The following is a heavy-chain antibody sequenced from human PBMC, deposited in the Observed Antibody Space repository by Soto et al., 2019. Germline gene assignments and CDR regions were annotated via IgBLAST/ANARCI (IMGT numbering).Heavy chain of an antibody. V-gene: IGHV4-59*01. J-gene: IGHJ3*02. CDR3: ARYGDLDAFDI. CDR2: IYYSGST. CDR1: GGSISSYY. Sequence: SETLSLTCTVSGGSISSYYWSWIRQPPGKGLEWIGYIYYSGSTNYNPSIKSRITISVDTSKNHFSLKLSSVTAADTAVYYCARYGDLDAFDIWGQGTMVTVSS. D-gene: IGHD4-17*01.